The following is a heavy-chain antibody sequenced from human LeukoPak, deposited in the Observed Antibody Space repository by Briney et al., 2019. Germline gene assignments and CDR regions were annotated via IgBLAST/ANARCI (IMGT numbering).Heavy chain of an antibody. Sequence: GRSLRPSCAASGFTFDDYAMHWVRQAPGKGLEWVSGISWNSGSIGYADSVKGRFTISRDNAKNSLYLQMNSLRAEDTALYYCAKDYDSSGYYLYYFDYWGQGTLVTVSS. D-gene: IGHD3-22*01. CDR2: ISWNSGSI. CDR3: AKDYDSSGYYLYYFDY. J-gene: IGHJ4*02. CDR1: GFTFDDYA. V-gene: IGHV3-9*01.